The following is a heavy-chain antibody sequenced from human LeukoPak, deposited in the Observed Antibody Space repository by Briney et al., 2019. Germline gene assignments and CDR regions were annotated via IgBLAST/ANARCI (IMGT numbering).Heavy chain of an antibody. D-gene: IGHD1-26*01. J-gene: IGHJ4*02. V-gene: IGHV3-48*01. Sequence: PGGSLRLSCAASGFTFTSFAMSWVRQAPGKGLERVSYITSSGDNIYYADSVKGRFTISRDNAKNSLYLQMNSLRADDTAVYYCARESGQGDWERDYWGQGTLVTVSS. CDR2: ITSSGDNI. CDR3: ARESGQGDWERDY. CDR1: GFTFTSFA.